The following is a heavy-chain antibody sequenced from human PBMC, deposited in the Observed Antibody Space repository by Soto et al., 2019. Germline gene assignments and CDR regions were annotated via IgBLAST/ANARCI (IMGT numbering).Heavy chain of an antibody. V-gene: IGHV4-59*08. CDR2: IYYDGTT. D-gene: IGHD1-1*01. CDR3: ARHVHSSGNEAFDY. J-gene: IGHJ4*02. CDR1: GGSISGYY. Sequence: SETLSLTRTVSGGSISGYYWAWVRQPPEKGLEWIGFIYYDGTTSSNPSLNSRITVSVDTSKNQFSLSLSSATAADTAVYYCARHVHSSGNEAFDYWGQGTLVTVSS.